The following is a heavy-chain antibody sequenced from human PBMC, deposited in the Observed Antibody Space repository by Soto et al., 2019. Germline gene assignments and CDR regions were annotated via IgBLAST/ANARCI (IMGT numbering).Heavy chain of an antibody. CDR3: ARKVGIAAAGPIDY. CDR1: GGSFSGYY. D-gene: IGHD6-13*01. J-gene: IGHJ4*02. V-gene: IGHV4-34*01. Sequence: SETLSLTCAVYGGSFSGYYWSWIRQPPGKGLEWIGEINHSGSTNYNPSLKSRVTISVDTSKNQFSLKLSSVTAADTTVYYCARKVGIAAAGPIDYWGQGTLVTVSS. CDR2: INHSGST.